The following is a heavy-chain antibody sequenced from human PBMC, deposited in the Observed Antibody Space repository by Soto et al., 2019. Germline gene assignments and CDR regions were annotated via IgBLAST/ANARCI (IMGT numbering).Heavy chain of an antibody. CDR1: GGSISSGDYY. V-gene: IGHV4-30-4*01. CDR2: IYYSGST. CDR3: ARWCSVRVRGWYDSSYFDY. Sequence: SETLSLTCTVSGGSISSGDYYWSWIRQPPGKGLEWIGYIYYSGSTYYNPSLKSRVTISVDTSKNQFSLKLSSVTAADTAVYYCARWCSVRVRGWYDSSYFDYWGQGTLVTVSS. J-gene: IGHJ4*02. D-gene: IGHD6-19*01.